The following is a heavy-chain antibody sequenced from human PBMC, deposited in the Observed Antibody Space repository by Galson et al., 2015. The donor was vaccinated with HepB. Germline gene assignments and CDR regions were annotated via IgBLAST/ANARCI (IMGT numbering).Heavy chain of an antibody. D-gene: IGHD2-2*02. Sequence: SLRLSCAASGFTFSSYGMHWVRQAPGKGLEWVAVISYDGSKKYYADSVKGRFTISRDNSKNTLYLQMNSLRAEDTAVYYCAKADGYQLLYSYPFDYWGQGTLGTVSS. J-gene: IGHJ4*02. CDR3: AKADGYQLLYSYPFDY. CDR2: ISYDGSKK. V-gene: IGHV3-30*18. CDR1: GFTFSSYG.